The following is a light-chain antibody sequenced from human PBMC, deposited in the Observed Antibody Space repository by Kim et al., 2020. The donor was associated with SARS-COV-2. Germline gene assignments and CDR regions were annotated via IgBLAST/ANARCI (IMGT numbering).Light chain of an antibody. Sequence: QSALTQPRSVSGSPGQSVTISCTGTSSDVGGYNYVSWYQQHPGKAPKLMIYDVTKRPSGVPDRFSGSKSGNTASLTITGLQAEDEADYYCCSYVDTYRVFGGGTKLTVL. CDR3: CSYVDTYRV. J-gene: IGLJ3*02. CDR1: SSDVGGYNY. CDR2: DVT. V-gene: IGLV2-11*01.